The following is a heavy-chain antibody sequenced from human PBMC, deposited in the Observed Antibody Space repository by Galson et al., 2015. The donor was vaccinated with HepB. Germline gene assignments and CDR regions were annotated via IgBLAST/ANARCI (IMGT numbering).Heavy chain of an antibody. D-gene: IGHD4-17*01. CDR1: GGTFSSYA. V-gene: IGHV1-69*13. CDR3: ATDKARGDYANYYYGMDV. J-gene: IGHJ6*02. CDR2: IIPIFGTA. Sequence: SVKVSCKASGGTFSSYAISWVRQAPGQGLEWMGGIIPIFGTANYARKFQGRVTITADESTSTAYMELSSLRSEDTAVYYCATDKARGDYANYYYGMDVWGQGTTVTVSS.